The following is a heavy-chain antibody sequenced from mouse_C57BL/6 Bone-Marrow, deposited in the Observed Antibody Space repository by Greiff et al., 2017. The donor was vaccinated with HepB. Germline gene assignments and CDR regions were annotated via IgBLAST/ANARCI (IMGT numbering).Heavy chain of an antibody. CDR3: ARGRDYSNYEAAMDY. Sequence: EVKLMESGPGLVKPSQSLSLTCSVTGYSITSGYYWNWIRQFPGNKLEWMGYISYDGSNNYNPSLKNRISITRDTSKNQFFLKLNSVTTEDTATYYCARGRDYSNYEAAMDYWGQGTSVTVSS. D-gene: IGHD2-5*01. V-gene: IGHV3-6*01. CDR2: ISYDGSN. CDR1: GYSITSGYY. J-gene: IGHJ4*01.